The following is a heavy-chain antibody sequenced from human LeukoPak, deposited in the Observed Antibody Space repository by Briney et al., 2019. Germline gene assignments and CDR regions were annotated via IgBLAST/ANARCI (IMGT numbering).Heavy chain of an antibody. D-gene: IGHD6-6*01. J-gene: IGHJ4*02. CDR3: ARRFVDSSSLDY. CDR2: IRYDGSNK. CDR1: GFTFSSYG. Sequence: GGSLRLSCAASGFTFSSYGMHWVRQAPGKGLEWVAFIRYDGSNKYYADSVKGRFTISRDNSKNTLYLQMNSLRAEDTAVYYCARRFVDSSSLDYWGQGTLVTVSS. V-gene: IGHV3-30*02.